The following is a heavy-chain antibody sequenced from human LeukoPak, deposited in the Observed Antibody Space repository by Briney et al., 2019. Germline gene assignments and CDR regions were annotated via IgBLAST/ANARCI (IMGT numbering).Heavy chain of an antibody. D-gene: IGHD2-2*01. V-gene: IGHV4-39*07. CDR1: GGSISSSSYY. CDR2: IYYSGST. J-gene: IGHJ4*02. CDR3: ARVDLDSTSCYFDY. Sequence: PSGTLSLTCTVSGGSISSSSYYWGWIRQPPGKGLEWIGSIYYSGSTYYNPSLESRVTISVDTSKNQFSLKLSSVTAADTAVYYCARVDLDSTSCYFDYWGQGTLVTVSS.